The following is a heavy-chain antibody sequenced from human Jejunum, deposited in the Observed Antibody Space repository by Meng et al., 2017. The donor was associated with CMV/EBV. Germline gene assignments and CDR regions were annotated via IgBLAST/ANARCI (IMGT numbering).Heavy chain of an antibody. Sequence: ASGFTFETYWMHWVRRAPGKGLEWVATIKKDGSEAYYADSVKGRFTVSRDNSKNSLFLQLNSLTSEDTGVYFCAKDANFKYFFDCWGQGTLVTVSS. CDR1: GFTFETYW. D-gene: IGHD1-1*01. CDR2: IKKDGSEA. J-gene: IGHJ4*02. V-gene: IGHV3-7*04. CDR3: AKDANFKYFFDC.